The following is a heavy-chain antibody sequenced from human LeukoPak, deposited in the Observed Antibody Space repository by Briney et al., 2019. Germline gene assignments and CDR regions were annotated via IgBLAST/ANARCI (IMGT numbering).Heavy chain of an antibody. CDR3: AREWYYGSGSYYNVHYMDV. D-gene: IGHD3-10*01. CDR1: GGSISSYY. Sequence: SETLSLTCTVSGGSISSYYWSWIRQPPGKGLEWIGYIYYSGSTNYNPSLKSRVTISVDTSKNQFSLRLSSVTAADTAVYYCAREWYYGSGSYYNVHYMDVWGKGTTVTVSS. J-gene: IGHJ6*03. V-gene: IGHV4-59*01. CDR2: IYYSGST.